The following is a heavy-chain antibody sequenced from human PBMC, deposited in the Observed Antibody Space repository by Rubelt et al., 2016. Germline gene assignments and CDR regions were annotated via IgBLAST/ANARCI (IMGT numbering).Heavy chain of an antibody. CDR3: ARGTLLRGTYDY. D-gene: IGHD3-16*01. CDR1: GGSFSGYY. V-gene: IGHV4-34*01. J-gene: IGHJ4*02. Sequence: QVQLQQWGAGLLKPSETLSLTCAVYGGSFSGYYWSWIRQPPGKGLEWIGEINHSGSTNYNPSLKSRVTISVDTSKNQFSLKLSSVTAADTAVYYCARGTLLRGTYDYWGQGTLVTVSS. CDR2: INHSGST.